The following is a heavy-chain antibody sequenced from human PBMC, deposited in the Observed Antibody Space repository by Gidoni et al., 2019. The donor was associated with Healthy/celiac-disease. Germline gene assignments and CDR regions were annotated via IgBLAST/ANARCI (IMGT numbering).Heavy chain of an antibody. D-gene: IGHD3-22*01. CDR1: GFTFSSYS. V-gene: IGHV3-21*01. J-gene: IGHJ4*02. CDR3: ARSGLTYYYDSSVAY. CDR2: ISSSSSYI. Sequence: EVQLVEYGGGLVKPGGSLRLSCAASGFTFSSYSMNWVRQAPGKGLEWVSSISSSSSYIYYADSVKGRFTISRDNAKNSLYLQMNSLRAEDTAVYYCARSGLTYYYDSSVAYWGQGTLVTVSS.